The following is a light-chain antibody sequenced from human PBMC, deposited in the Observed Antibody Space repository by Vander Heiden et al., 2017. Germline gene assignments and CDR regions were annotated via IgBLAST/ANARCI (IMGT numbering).Light chain of an antibody. V-gene: IGLV3-21*02. Sequence: SYVLTTPPSVSVAPGQAARITCGGNKIGSKSVHWYQQTPGQAPVLVVYDDSDRPSGIPERCSGSNSGNTATLTISRVEAGDEADYYCQVWDSSSDHGVFGGGTKLTVL. CDR1: KIGSKS. J-gene: IGLJ3*02. CDR3: QVWDSSSDHGV. CDR2: DDS.